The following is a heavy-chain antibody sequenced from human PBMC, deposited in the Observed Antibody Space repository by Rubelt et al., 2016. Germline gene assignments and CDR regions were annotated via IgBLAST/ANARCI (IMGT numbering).Heavy chain of an antibody. CDR2: INHSGST. CDR1: GGSFSGYY. D-gene: IGHD2-2*01. V-gene: IGHV4-34*01. J-gene: IGHJ3*02. CDR3: ARGRRRYCSSTSCLNDAFDI. Sequence: QVQLQQWGAGLLKPSETLSLTCAVYGGSFSGYYWSWIRQPPGKGLEWIGEINHSGSTNYNPSLNSRVTISVDSSKHQFSLKLSSVTAADTAVYYCARGRRRYCSSTSCLNDAFDIWGQGTMVTVSS.